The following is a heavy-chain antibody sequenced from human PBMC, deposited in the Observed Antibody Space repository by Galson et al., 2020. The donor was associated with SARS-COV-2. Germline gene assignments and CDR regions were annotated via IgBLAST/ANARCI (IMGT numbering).Heavy chain of an antibody. J-gene: IGHJ5*02. CDR3: ARRVALYDILTGWEGFDP. Sequence: ASVKVSCKASGYTFTSYDINWVRQATGQGLEWMGWMNPNSGNTGYAQKFQGRVTMTRNTSISTAYMELSSLRSEDTAVYYCARRVALYDILTGWEGFDPWGQGTLVTVSS. D-gene: IGHD3-9*01. CDR1: GYTFTSYD. CDR2: MNPNSGNT. V-gene: IGHV1-8*01.